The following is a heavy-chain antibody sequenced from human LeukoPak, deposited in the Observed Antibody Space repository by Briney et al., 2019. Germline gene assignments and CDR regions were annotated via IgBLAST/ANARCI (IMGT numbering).Heavy chain of an antibody. V-gene: IGHV4-39*01. CDR3: ARRQGPWERWLQLLVPSGTGAFDI. D-gene: IGHD5-24*01. CDR1: GVSISSSSYY. CDR2: IYHSGST. Sequence: EPSETLSLTCTVSGVSISSSSYYWGWIRQPPGKGLEWIGSIYHSGSTYYNPSLKSRVTISVDTSKNQFSLKLSSVTAADTAVYYCARRQGPWERWLQLLVPSGTGAFDIWGQGTMVTVPS. J-gene: IGHJ3*02.